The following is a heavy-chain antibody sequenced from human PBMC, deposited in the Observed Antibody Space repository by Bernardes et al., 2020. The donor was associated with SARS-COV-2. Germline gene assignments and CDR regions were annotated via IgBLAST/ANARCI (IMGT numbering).Heavy chain of an antibody. V-gene: IGHV4-39*01. Sequence: SEPLSLTCTVSGGSISSNSYYWGWIRQPPGRGLEWIGNIYYTGTTSYNPSLKSRVTISVDTSKKQFFLRLSSVTAADTAVFFCARLTTRTSGWFGSFDSWGQGIQVTVSS. J-gene: IGHJ4*02. CDR1: GGSISSNSYY. D-gene: IGHD6-19*01. CDR3: ARLTTRTSGWFGSFDS. CDR2: IYYTGTT.